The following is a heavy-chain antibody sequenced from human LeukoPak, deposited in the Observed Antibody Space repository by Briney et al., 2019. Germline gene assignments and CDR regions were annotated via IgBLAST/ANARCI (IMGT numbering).Heavy chain of an antibody. CDR3: AKDGGYIWNVRGGFFDY. CDR2: ISGSGGST. CDR1: GFTFSSQA. J-gene: IGHJ4*02. D-gene: IGHD5-18*01. V-gene: IGHV3-23*01. Sequence: GGSLRLSCAASGFTFSSQAVSWVRQAPGKGLEWVSGISGSGGSTYYADSVKGRFTISRDNSKNTLYLQMNSLRAEDTAVYYCAKDGGYIWNVRGGFFDYWGQRTLVTVSS.